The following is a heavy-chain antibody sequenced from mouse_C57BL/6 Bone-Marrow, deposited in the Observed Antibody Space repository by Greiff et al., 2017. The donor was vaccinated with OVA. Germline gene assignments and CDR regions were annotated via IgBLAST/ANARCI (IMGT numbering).Heavy chain of an antibody. CDR3: AKGGVTPYDYAMDY. V-gene: IGHV2-3*01. CDR1: GFSLTSSG. J-gene: IGHJ4*01. CDR2: IWGDGST. Sequence: QVQLKESGPGLVAPSQRLSITCTVSGFSLTSSGVSWVRQPPGKGLEWLGVIWGDGSTNYHSALISRLSISKDNSKSQVCLKLNSPQTDDTATYYCAKGGVTPYDYAMDYWGQGTSVTVSS. D-gene: IGHD2-2*01.